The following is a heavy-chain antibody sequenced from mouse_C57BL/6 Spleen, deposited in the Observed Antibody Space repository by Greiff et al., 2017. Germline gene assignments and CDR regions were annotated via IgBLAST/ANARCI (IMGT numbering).Heavy chain of an antibody. V-gene: IGHV10-3*01. J-gene: IGHJ4*01. Sequence: EVHLVESGGGLVQPKGSLKLSCAASGFTFNTYAMHWVRQAPGKGLEWVARIRSRSSNYATYYADSVKDRFTISRDDSQSMLYLQMNNQKTENTAMYYCVRESYYYSSQYAMDYWGQGTSVTVSS. D-gene: IGHD1-1*01. CDR2: IRSRSSNYAT. CDR1: GFTFNTYA. CDR3: VRESYYYSSQYAMDY.